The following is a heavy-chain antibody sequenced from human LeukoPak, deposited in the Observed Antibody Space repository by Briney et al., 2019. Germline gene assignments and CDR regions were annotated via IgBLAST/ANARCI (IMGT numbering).Heavy chain of an antibody. CDR2: IRDSGDRT. J-gene: IGHJ4*02. Sequence: GGSLRQSCTASAFTLNNYAMNWVRQATGKGLEWVSGIRDSGDRTYYADSVKRRFPISSDNSKHTLSLQMNSLRAEDTAVYYGSKDARRTIVWYCFDDWGQGGLVTVSS. CDR3: SKDARRTIVWYCFDD. CDR1: AFTLNNYA. V-gene: IGHV3-23*01. D-gene: IGHD3-9*01.